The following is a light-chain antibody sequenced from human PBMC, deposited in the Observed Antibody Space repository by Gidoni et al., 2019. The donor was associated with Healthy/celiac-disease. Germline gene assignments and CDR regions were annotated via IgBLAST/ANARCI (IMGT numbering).Light chain of an antibody. CDR1: QGIGNY. CDR3: QKYNSAPRT. CDR2: AAS. J-gene: IGKJ1*01. Sequence: DIQLTQSPSSVSASVGDRVTITCRAGQGIGNYLAWYQPKPGQVPKLLIYAASTLQSGVPSRFSGSGSGTDFTLTISRLQPEDVATYYCQKYNSAPRTFGQGTKVEIK. V-gene: IGKV1-27*01.